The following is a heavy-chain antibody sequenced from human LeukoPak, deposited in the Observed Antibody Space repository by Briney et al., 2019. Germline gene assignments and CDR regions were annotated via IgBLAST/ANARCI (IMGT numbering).Heavy chain of an antibody. CDR3: TRDQTPYY. Sequence: GGSLRLSCTASGFTFGDYALTWVRQAPGKGLEWVGFIASETYGGTAEYAASVRGRFTISRDDSGSIAYLQMNSLKTEDTAVYYCTRDQTPYYWGQGTLVTVSS. CDR1: GFTFGDYA. CDR2: IASETYGGTA. V-gene: IGHV3-49*04. J-gene: IGHJ4*02.